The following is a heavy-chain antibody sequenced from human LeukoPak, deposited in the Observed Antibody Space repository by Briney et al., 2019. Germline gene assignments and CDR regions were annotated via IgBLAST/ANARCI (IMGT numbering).Heavy chain of an antibody. Sequence: KPSETLSLTCTVSGVSISSYYWNWVRQPPGKGLEWIAFIYYSGSNNYNPSLKSRVTISVDTSKNQFSLKLSSVTAADTAVYYCARTGGLYSSSWYADYCGEGALGTVSS. D-gene: IGHD6-13*01. CDR2: IYYSGSN. CDR3: ARTGGLYSSSWYADY. V-gene: IGHV4-59*01. J-gene: IGHJ4*02. CDR1: GVSISSYY.